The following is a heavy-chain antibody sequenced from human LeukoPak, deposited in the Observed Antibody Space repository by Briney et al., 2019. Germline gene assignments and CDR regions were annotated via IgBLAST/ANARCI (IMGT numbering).Heavy chain of an antibody. CDR1: GFTFSSYG. D-gene: IGHD5-18*01. CDR2: IWYDGSNK. CDR3: AKPPRSGYSYGFGYYMDV. Sequence: GRSLRLSCAASGFTFSSYGMHWVRQAPGKGLEWVAVIWYDGSNKYYADSVKGRFTISRDNSKNTLYLQMNSLRAEDTAVYYCAKPPRSGYSYGFGYYMDVWGKGTTVTVSS. J-gene: IGHJ6*03. V-gene: IGHV3-33*06.